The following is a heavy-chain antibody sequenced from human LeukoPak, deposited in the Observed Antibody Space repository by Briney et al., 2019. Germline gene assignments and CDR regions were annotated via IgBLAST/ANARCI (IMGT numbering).Heavy chain of an antibody. CDR1: GFTFTRSA. J-gene: IGHJ4*02. CDR2: IVVGSGNT. V-gene: IGHV1-58*01. D-gene: IGHD3-22*01. CDR3: AADHLHYDSSGSQEN. Sequence: SVKVSLTASGFTFTRSAVQWVRQPRGQRLEWIGWIVVGSGNTNYAQKFQERVTITRDMSTSTAYMELSSLRSEDTAVYYCAADHLHYDSSGSQENWGQRTLVTVSS.